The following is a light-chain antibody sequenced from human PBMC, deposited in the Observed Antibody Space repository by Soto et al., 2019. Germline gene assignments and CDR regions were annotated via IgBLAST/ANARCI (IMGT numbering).Light chain of an antibody. J-gene: IGLJ3*02. CDR3: AAWGDSLNTWV. Sequence: QSVLTQPPSASGTPGQRVTISCSGSSSNIGSNAVSWYQHFPGTAPKVLIYSNDQRPPGVPDRFSCSKSGTSASPAISGLRAEDEADNISAAWGDSLNTWVFGGGTKLTVL. CDR1: SSNIGSNA. CDR2: SND. V-gene: IGLV1-44*01.